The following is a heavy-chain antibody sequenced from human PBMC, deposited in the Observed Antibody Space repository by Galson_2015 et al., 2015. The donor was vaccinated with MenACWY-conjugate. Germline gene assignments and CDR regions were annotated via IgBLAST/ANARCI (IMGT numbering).Heavy chain of an antibody. CDR2: MWYDGSTE. D-gene: IGHD2-21*01. CDR3: ARESPVYIVNHYDY. J-gene: IGHJ4*02. V-gene: IGHV3-33*01. Sequence: SLRLSCAASGFTFSTYVMHWVRQAPAKGLEWVAVMWYDGSTEYYADSVRGRFTISRDNSKNTLYLQMNTLGAEDTAVYYCARESPVYIVNHYDYWGQGTLVTVSS. CDR1: GFTFSTYV.